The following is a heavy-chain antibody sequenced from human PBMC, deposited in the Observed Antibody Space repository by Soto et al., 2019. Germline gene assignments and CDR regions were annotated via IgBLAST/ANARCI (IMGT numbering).Heavy chain of an antibody. CDR1: GGSIGSGGYY. Sequence: SETLSLTCTVSGGSIGSGGYYWIWIRQHPGKCLEWIGYIYYSGSTYYNPSLKSRVTISVDTSKNQFSLKLSSVTAADTAVYYCAREESKDYYMDVWGKGTTVTVSS. V-gene: IGHV4-31*02. CDR2: IYYSGST. J-gene: IGHJ6*03. CDR3: AREESKDYYMDV.